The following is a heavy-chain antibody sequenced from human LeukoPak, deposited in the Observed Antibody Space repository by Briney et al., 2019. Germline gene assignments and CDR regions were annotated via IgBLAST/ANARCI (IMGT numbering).Heavy chain of an antibody. CDR1: GFTFSSYG. CDR3: ARDDYYYGMDV. CDR2: IWYDGSNK. Sequence: GGSLRLSCAASGFTFSSYGMHWVRQAPGKGLEWVAVIWYDGSNKYYADSVKGRFTISRDNSKNTLYLQMNSLRAEDTAVYYCARDDYYYGMDVWGQGTTVTVPS. V-gene: IGHV3-33*01. J-gene: IGHJ6*02.